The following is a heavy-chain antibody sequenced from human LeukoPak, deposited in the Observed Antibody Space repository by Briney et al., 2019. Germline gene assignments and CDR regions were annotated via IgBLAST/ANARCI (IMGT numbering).Heavy chain of an antibody. D-gene: IGHD3-22*01. Sequence: PGGSLRLSCAASGFTFSSYAMSWVRQAPGKGLEWVSSISGSGGRRYYADSVKGRFTISRDNSKNTLYLQMNSLRAEDTAVYYCTKGPYYYDSSGYSRRWFDPWGQGTLVTVSS. J-gene: IGHJ5*02. CDR1: GFTFSSYA. V-gene: IGHV3-23*01. CDR3: TKGPYYYDSSGYSRRWFDP. CDR2: ISGSGGRR.